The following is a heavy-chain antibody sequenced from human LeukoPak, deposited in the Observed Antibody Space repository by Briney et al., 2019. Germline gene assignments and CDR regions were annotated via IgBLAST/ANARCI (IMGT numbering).Heavy chain of an antibody. J-gene: IGHJ4*02. CDR3: TTDPESSGWYLNYFDY. V-gene: IGHV3-15*06. Sequence: PGGSLRLSCEASGFILNFNRYWMHWVRQAPGKGLVWVSCIKSYADGSGTTYADSVKGRFTISRDDSKNTLYLQMNSLKTEDTAVYYCTTDPESSGWYLNYFDYWGQGTLVTVSS. CDR1: GFILNFNRYW. CDR2: IKSYADGSGT. D-gene: IGHD6-19*01.